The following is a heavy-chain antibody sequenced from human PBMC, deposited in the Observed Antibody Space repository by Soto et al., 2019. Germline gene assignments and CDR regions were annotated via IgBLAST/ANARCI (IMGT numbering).Heavy chain of an antibody. CDR2: SYWDDDR. D-gene: IGHD6-19*01. CDR1: GFSLSTSGLG. Sequence: QITLKESGPTLVRPTQTLTLTCSISGFSLSTSGLGVGWIRQPPGKALDFLALSYWDDDRRYRPSLRSRLTITKDTTKNQVVLKMIDMVPVDTATYYCARTPWNSSDYTRVTWYFDFWGRGTLVTVSS. V-gene: IGHV2-5*02. J-gene: IGHJ2*01. CDR3: ARTPWNSSDYTRVTWYFDF.